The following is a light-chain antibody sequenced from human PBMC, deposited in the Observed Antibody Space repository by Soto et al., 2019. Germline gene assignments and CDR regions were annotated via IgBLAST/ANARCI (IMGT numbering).Light chain of an antibody. V-gene: IGLV2-23*01. Sequence: QPVLTQPASVSGSPGQSITISCTGTSSDVGSYNFVSWYQQHPGKAPKLMIYEGSKRPSGVSNRFSGSKSGNTASLTISGLQAEDEADYYCCSYAGSSTGVFGGGTKLTVL. CDR2: EGS. J-gene: IGLJ3*02. CDR1: SSDVGSYNF. CDR3: CSYAGSSTGV.